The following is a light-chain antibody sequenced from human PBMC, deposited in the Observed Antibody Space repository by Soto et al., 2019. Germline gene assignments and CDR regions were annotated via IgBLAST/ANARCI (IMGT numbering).Light chain of an antibody. CDR1: SSDVGGYNY. CDR3: SSYTSSSTPDV. Sequence: QSALTQPASVSGSPGQSITISCTGTSSDVGGYNYVSWYQQHPGKAPKLMIHEVSNRPSGVSNRFSGSKSGNTASLTISGLQAEDEADYYCSSYTSSSTPDVFGTGTKLTVL. CDR2: EVS. V-gene: IGLV2-14*01. J-gene: IGLJ1*01.